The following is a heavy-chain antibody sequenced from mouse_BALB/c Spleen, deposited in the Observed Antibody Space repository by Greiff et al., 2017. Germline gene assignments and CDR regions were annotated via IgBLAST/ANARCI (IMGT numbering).Heavy chain of an antibody. J-gene: IGHJ4*01. Sequence: VQLQQSGAELMKPGASVKISCKATGYTFSSYWIEWVKQRPGHGLEWIGEILPGSGSTNYNEKFKGKATLTADTSSNTAYMQLSSLTSEDSAVYYCARSPSYYAMDYWGQGTSVTVSS. V-gene: IGHV1-9*01. CDR3: ARSPSYYAMDY. CDR2: ILPGSGST. CDR1: GYTFSSYW.